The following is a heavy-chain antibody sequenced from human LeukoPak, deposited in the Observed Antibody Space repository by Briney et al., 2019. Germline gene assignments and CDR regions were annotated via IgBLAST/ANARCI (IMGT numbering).Heavy chain of an antibody. CDR2: ISWNSGSI. J-gene: IGHJ4*02. CDR3: AKGSYDTGTFDY. V-gene: IGHV3-9*01. Sequence: GGSLRLSCAASGFTFDDYAMHWVRQAPGKGLEWVSGISWNSGSIGYADSVKGRFTISRDNAKNSLYLQMNSLRAEDTALYYCAKGSYDTGTFDYWGQGTLVTVSS. D-gene: IGHD3-22*01. CDR1: GFTFDDYA.